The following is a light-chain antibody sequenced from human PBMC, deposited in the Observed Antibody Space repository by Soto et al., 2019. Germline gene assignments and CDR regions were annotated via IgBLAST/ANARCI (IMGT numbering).Light chain of an antibody. J-gene: IGLJ2*01. CDR1: SSDVGGHNL. CDR3: SSYATGDTLI. Sequence: SALTQPASVSGSPGQSIAISCIGTSSDVGGHNLVSWYQQHPGKAPKLLIYDVSSRPSGVSDRFSGSKSGNTASLTISGLHIEDEADYYCSSYATGDTLIFGGGTKVTVL. V-gene: IGLV2-14*03. CDR2: DVS.